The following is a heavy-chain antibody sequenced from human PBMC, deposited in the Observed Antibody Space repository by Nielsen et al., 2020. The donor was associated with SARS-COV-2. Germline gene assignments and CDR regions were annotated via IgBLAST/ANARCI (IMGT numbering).Heavy chain of an antibody. Sequence: SETLSLTCTVSGGSISSSSYYWGWIRQPPGKGLEWIGSIYYSGSTYYNPSLKSRVTISVDTSKNQFSLKLSSVTAADTAVYYCARSSRIMITFGGVIVIRAPFDYWGQGTLVTVSS. CDR1: GGSISSSSYY. J-gene: IGHJ4*02. CDR2: IYYSGST. V-gene: IGHV4-39*01. D-gene: IGHD3-16*02. CDR3: ARSSRIMITFGGVIVIRAPFDY.